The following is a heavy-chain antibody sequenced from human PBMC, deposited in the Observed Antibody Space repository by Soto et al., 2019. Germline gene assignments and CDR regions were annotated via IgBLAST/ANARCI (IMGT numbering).Heavy chain of an antibody. CDR3: AREEVGATYYYSYGIDV. Sequence: SENLSLTCTVSGGSISSYYWSWIRQPAGKGLEWIGRIYTSGSTNYNPSLKSRVTMSVDTSKNQFSLKLSSVTAADTAVYYCAREEVGATYYYSYGIDVWGQGTTVTVSS. CDR2: IYTSGST. CDR1: GGSISSYY. J-gene: IGHJ6*02. D-gene: IGHD1-26*01. V-gene: IGHV4-4*07.